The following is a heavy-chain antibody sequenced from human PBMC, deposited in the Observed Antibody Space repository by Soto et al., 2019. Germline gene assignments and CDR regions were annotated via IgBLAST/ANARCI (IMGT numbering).Heavy chain of an antibody. Sequence: PGESLKISCAASGFTFRNYAMNWVRRAPGKGLEWVSVIGGRGNSAYYADSVQGRFTISRDNSKNTLSLQMSSLTADDTAIYYCVREGRGSFDFWGRGTMVTVSS. CDR3: VREGRGSFDF. CDR2: IGGRGNSA. V-gene: IGHV3-23*01. D-gene: IGHD5-12*01. CDR1: GFTFRNYA. J-gene: IGHJ3*01.